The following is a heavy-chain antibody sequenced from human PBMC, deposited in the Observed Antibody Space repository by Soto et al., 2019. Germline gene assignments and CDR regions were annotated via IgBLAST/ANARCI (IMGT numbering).Heavy chain of an antibody. CDR2: IYYSGST. V-gene: IGHV4-39*01. CDR3: AASGNDYYFDY. D-gene: IGHD5-12*01. Sequence: SETLSLTCTVSGGSISSSSYYWGWIRQPPGKGLEWIGSIYYSGSTYYNPSLKSRVTISVDTSKNQFSLKLSSVTAADTAVYYCAASGNDYYFDYWGQGTLVTVSS. J-gene: IGHJ4*02. CDR1: GGSISSSSYY.